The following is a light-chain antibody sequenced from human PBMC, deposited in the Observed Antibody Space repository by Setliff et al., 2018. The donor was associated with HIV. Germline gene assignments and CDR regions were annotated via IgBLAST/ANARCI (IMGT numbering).Light chain of an antibody. CDR2: EVS. CDR1: SSDVGSYNL. Sequence: QSALAQPSSVSGSPGQSITISCTGTSSDVGSYNLVSWFQQNPGKAPRFMIYEVSKRPSGVSNRFSGSKSGNTASLTISGLQAEDEADYYCSSYAGSNNYVFGTGTKVTVL. J-gene: IGLJ1*01. V-gene: IGLV2-23*02. CDR3: SSYAGSNNYV.